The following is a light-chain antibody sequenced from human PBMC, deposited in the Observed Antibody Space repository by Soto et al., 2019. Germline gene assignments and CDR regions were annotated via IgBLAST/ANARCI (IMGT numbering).Light chain of an antibody. CDR2: DAS. J-gene: IGKJ1*01. Sequence: DIQMTQSPSTRSASVGDRVTSTCRASQSISSWLAWYQHKPGKAPKLLIYDASSLESGVPSRFSGSGSGTEFTLTISSLQPDDLATYYCQQYNRYPAFGQGTKVDIK. CDR3: QQYNRYPA. CDR1: QSISSW. V-gene: IGKV1-5*01.